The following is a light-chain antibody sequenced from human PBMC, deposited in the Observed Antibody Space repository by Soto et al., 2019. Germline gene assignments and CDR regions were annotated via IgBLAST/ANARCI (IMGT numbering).Light chain of an antibody. CDR3: QQYNSYLWT. CDR2: KAS. CDR1: QSISSW. J-gene: IGKJ1*01. Sequence: DIQMTQSPSTLSASVGDRVTISCRASQSISSWLAWYQQKPGKAPKLLMYKASSLESGVPSRFSGSGSGTEFTLTISSLQPDDLATYYGQQYNSYLWTFGQGTKVEIK. V-gene: IGKV1-5*03.